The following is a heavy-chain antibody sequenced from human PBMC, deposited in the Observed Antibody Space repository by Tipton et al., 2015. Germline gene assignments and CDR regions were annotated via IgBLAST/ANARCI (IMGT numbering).Heavy chain of an antibody. CDR3: ARWSDYGDYRGMRFDY. D-gene: IGHD4-17*01. V-gene: IGHV3-23*01. CDR1: GFTFSRNA. J-gene: IGHJ4*02. Sequence: GSLRLSCAASGFTFSRNAMNWVRKAPGKGLEWVSGISDSGGRTYCADSEKGRITISRDNSKNTLYLQMNSLRAEDTAVYYCARWSDYGDYRGMRFDYWGQGTLVTVSS. CDR2: ISDSGGRT.